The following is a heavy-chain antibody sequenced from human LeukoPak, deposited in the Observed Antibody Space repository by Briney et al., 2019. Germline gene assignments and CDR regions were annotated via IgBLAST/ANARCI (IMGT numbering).Heavy chain of an antibody. Sequence: PSETLSLTCAVSGGSISSGGYSWSWIRQPPGKGLEWIGYIYHSGSTYYNPSLKSRVTISVDRSKNQFSLKLSSVTAADTAVYYCAGSIAAAGTNYFDYWGQGTLVTVSS. CDR3: AGSIAAAGTNYFDY. CDR2: IYHSGST. J-gene: IGHJ4*02. CDR1: GGSISSGGYS. V-gene: IGHV4-30-2*01. D-gene: IGHD6-13*01.